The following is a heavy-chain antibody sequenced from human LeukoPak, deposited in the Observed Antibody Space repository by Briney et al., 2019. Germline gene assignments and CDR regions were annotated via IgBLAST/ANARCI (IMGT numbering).Heavy chain of an antibody. D-gene: IGHD1-26*01. CDR3: ARTSGSYNEWDY. J-gene: IGHJ4*02. Sequence: PGGSLRLSCAAPGFTFSSYAMHWVRQAPGKGLEYVSAISSNGGSTYYANSVKGRFTISRDNSKNTLYLQMGSLRAEDMAVYYCARTSGSYNEWDYWGQGTLVTVSS. CDR1: GFTFSSYA. CDR2: ISSNGGST. V-gene: IGHV3-64*01.